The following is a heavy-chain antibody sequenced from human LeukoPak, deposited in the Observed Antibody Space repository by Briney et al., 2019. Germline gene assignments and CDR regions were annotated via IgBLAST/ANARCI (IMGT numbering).Heavy chain of an antibody. CDR2: ISGSGGST. Sequence: GGSLRLSCAASGFTFSSYAMSWVRQAPGKGPEWVSTISGSGGSTNYADSVKGRLTISRDNSKSTLYVQMNSLRAEDTAVYYCAKHQQIYGDSLMDVWGQGTTVTVSS. D-gene: IGHD4-17*01. CDR3: AKHQQIYGDSLMDV. V-gene: IGHV3-23*01. J-gene: IGHJ6*02. CDR1: GFTFSSYA.